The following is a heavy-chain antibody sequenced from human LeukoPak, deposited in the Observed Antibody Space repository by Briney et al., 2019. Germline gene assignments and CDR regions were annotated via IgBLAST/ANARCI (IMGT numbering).Heavy chain of an antibody. V-gene: IGHV1-2*02. CDR3: ARDSIVARVTHFDY. Sequence: GASVKVPCKASGYTFTGYYMHWVRQAPGQGLEWMGWINPNSGGANYAQKFQGRVTMTRDTSISTAYMELSRLRSDDTAIYYCARDSIVARVTHFDYWGQGTLVTVSS. D-gene: IGHD3-10*01. CDR2: INPNSGGA. CDR1: GYTFTGYY. J-gene: IGHJ4*02.